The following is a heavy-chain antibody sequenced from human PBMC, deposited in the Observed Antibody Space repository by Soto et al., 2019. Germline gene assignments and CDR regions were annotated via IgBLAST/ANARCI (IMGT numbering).Heavy chain of an antibody. CDR1: GGSISSSNYY. V-gene: IGHV4-39*01. CDR2: IYYSGST. Sequence: SETLSLTCTVSGGSISSSNYYWGWIRQPPGKGLEWIANIYYSGSTYYNPSLKSRVTISVDTSKNQFSLKLSSVPVADTAVYYCARLPLEYSGSPGYWGQGTLVTVSS. CDR3: ARLPLEYSGSPGY. J-gene: IGHJ4*02. D-gene: IGHD6-6*01.